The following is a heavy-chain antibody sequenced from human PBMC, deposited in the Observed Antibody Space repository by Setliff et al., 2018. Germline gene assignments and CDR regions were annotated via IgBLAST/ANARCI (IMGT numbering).Heavy chain of an antibody. CDR3: AKGGTYRYFDF. J-gene: IGHJ4*02. CDR2: IYHSGTA. Sequence: SETLSLTCAVSGYSISSDHYWGWIRQPPGKGLEWIGSIYHSGTAKYDPSLESRAIMSVDASKNQISLKLNSVTAADTAVYYCAKGGTYRYFDFWGQGALVTVSS. D-gene: IGHD1-26*01. CDR1: GYSISSDHY. V-gene: IGHV4-38-2*01.